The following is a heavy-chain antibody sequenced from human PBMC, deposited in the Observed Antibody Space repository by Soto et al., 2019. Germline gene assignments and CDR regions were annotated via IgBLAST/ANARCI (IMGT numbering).Heavy chain of an antibody. J-gene: IGHJ6*03. D-gene: IGHD4-17*01. CDR2: IYYSGST. CDR3: ARVPNSYGDYYYYYMDV. CDR1: GGSISSGGYY. Sequence: SETLSLTCTVSGGSISSGGYYWSWIRQHPGKGLEWIGYIYYSGSTYYNPSLKSRVTISVDTSKNQFSLKLSSVTAADTAVYYCARVPNSYGDYYYYYMDVWGKGTTVTVSS. V-gene: IGHV4-31*03.